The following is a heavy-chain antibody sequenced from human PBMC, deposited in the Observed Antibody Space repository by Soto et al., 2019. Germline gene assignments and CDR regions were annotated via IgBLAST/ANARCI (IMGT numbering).Heavy chain of an antibody. J-gene: IGHJ6*02. D-gene: IGHD2-8*01. V-gene: IGHV1-8*01. CDR2: MNPNTSDT. CDR1: GYTFTGYD. CDR3: ARGKRRLYYGVCSFFYNHQMDV. Sequence: ASVKVSCKASGYTFTGYDINWVRQATGQGXEWMGWMNPNTSDTAYAQKFQGRVTMTRNTSISTAYMELSSLRSEDTAVYYCARGKRRLYYGVCSFFYNHQMDVWGQGTTVTVSS.